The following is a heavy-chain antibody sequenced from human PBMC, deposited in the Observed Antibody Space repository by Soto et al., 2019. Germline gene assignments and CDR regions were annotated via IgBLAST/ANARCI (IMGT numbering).Heavy chain of an antibody. D-gene: IGHD3-10*01. CDR2: IWYDGSNK. V-gene: IGHV3-33*01. CDR1: GFTFSSYG. J-gene: IGHJ6*02. CDR3: ARGKRFGEGLVGMDV. Sequence: GGSLRLSCAASGFTFSSYGMHWVRQAPGKGLEWVAVIWYDGSNKYYADSVKGRFTISRDNSKNTLYLQMNSLRAEDTAVYYCARGKRFGEGLVGMDVWGQGTTVTVSS.